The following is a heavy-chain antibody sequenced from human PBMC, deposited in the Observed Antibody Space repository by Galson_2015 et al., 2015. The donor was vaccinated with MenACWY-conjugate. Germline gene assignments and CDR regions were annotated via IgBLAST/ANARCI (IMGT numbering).Heavy chain of an antibody. J-gene: IGHJ3*01. CDR3: VRAEGWLRSAFDV. D-gene: IGHD5-24*01. CDR2: VSYDGSTK. V-gene: IGHV3-30*01. Sequence: SLRLSCAASGLRFRSYTLYWVRQAPGKGLEWVAVVSYDGSTKHYADSVKGRFTISRDTSNNTVSLQMNSLRPEDTAVYYCVRAEGWLRSAFDVWGQGTMVTVSS. CDR1: GLRFRSYT.